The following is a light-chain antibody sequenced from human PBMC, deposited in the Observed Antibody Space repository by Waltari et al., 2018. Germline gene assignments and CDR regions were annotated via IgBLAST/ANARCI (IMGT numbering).Light chain of an antibody. V-gene: IGKV3-20*01. Sequence: EIVLTQSPGTLSLSPGERATLSCRASQSVSSNYLAWYQHKPGQAPILVIYDASTRATCIPDRFGGSGSGTDFTLTFSRLEPEDFAVYYCQQYGSSPRTFGQGTKVEIK. CDR1: QSVSSNY. J-gene: IGKJ1*01. CDR3: QQYGSSPRT. CDR2: DAS.